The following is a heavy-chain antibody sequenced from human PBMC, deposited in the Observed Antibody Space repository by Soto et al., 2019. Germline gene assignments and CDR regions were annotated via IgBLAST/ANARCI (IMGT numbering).Heavy chain of an antibody. J-gene: IGHJ4*02. CDR2: ISYDGSNK. CDR3: ARYSGKYQGPIDY. V-gene: IGHV3-30*03. Sequence: QVQLVESGGGVVQPGRSLRLSCAASGFTFSHYGIHWVRQAPGKGLEWLAVISYDGSNKHYADYVKGRFTVSRDNSKNTLYLQINGLRAEDTAFYFCARYSGKYQGPIDYWGQGTLVTVSS. D-gene: IGHD1-26*01. CDR1: GFTFSHYG.